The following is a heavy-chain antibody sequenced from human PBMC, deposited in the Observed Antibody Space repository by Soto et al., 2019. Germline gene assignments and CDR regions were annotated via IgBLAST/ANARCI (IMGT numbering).Heavy chain of an antibody. J-gene: IGHJ6*02. Sequence: QVQLVQSGAEVKKPGSSVKVSCKASGGTFSSYAISWVRQAPGQGLEWMGGIIPIFGTANYAQKFQGRVTITADESTSTAYTELSSLRSEDTAVYYCARSSGPPLNYYYYGMDVWGQGTTVTVSS. CDR1: GGTFSSYA. V-gene: IGHV1-69*12. CDR2: IIPIFGTA. D-gene: IGHD6-19*01. CDR3: ARSSGPPLNYYYYGMDV.